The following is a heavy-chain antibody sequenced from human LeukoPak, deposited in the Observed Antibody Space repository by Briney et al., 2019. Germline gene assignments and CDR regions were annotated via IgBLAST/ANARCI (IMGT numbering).Heavy chain of an antibody. CDR3: AREAAADLLFDY. J-gene: IGHJ4*02. CDR1: GGSISSSSYY. D-gene: IGHD6-13*01. CDR2: IYYSGST. Sequence: SETLSLTCTVSGGSISSSSYYWGWIRQPPGKGLEWIGSIYYSGSTYYNPSLKSRVTISVDTSKNQFSLKLSSVTAADTAVYYCAREAAADLLFDYWGQGTLVTVSS. V-gene: IGHV4-39*07.